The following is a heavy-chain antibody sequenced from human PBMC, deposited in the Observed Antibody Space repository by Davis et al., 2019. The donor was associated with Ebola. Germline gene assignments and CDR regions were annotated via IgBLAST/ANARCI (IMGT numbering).Heavy chain of an antibody. V-gene: IGHV4-31*03. CDR1: GGSISSGGYY. CDR3: ARVVATTRYYYYYYGMDV. D-gene: IGHD5-12*01. Sequence: SETLSLTCTVSGGSISSGGYYWSWIRQHPGKGLEWIGYIYYSGSTYYNPSLKSRVTISVDTSKNQFSLKLSSVTAADTAVYYCARVVATTRYYYYYYGMDVWGQGTTVTVSS. J-gene: IGHJ6*02. CDR2: IYYSGST.